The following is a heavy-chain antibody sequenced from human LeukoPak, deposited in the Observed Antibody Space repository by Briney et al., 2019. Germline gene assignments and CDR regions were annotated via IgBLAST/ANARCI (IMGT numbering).Heavy chain of an antibody. V-gene: IGHV3-7*01. Sequence: GGSLRLSCAASGFTFNTYWMSWVRQAPGKGLEWVANMNRDGSEKNYVDSIKGRFTISRDNAANSLYLQMNSLRVEDTAVYYCARDGGIIRFGGQDVWGQGTTVIVS. CDR1: GFTFNTYW. CDR3: ARDGGIIRFGGQDV. D-gene: IGHD3-16*01. J-gene: IGHJ6*02. CDR2: MNRDGSEK.